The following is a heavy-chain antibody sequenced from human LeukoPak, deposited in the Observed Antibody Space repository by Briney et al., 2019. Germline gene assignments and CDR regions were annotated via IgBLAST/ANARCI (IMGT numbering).Heavy chain of an antibody. CDR2: IKTDGSEI. CDR3: ASSGSYRFDY. D-gene: IGHD1-26*01. CDR1: GFTFSSYW. V-gene: IGHV3-74*01. J-gene: IGHJ4*02. Sequence: GESLRLSCAASGFTFSSYWMYWVRQAPGKGLVWVSRIKTDGSEINYADSVRGRFTVSRDNAKNTLYLQVNSLRAEDTAVYYCASSGSYRFDYWGQGTLVTVSS.